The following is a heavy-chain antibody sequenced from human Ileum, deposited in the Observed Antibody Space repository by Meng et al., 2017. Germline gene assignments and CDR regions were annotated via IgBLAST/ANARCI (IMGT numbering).Heavy chain of an antibody. CDR2: ISSSSSYI. Sequence: EVQRVEAGGDLVKPGGSLRLSCAASGFTFSSYSMNWVRQAPGKGLEWVSSISSSSSYIYYADSLKGRFTISRDNAKNSLYLQMNSLRSEDTAVYYCARERKDNRWFHPWRQGTLVTVSS. J-gene: IGHJ5*02. CDR1: GFTFSSYS. V-gene: IGHV3-21*01. D-gene: IGHD1-1*01. CDR3: ARERKDNRWFHP.